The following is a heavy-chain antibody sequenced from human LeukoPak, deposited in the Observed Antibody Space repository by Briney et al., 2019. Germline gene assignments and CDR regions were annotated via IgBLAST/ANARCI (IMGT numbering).Heavy chain of an antibody. CDR1: GFTFTSYS. CDR3: ARSGYSYGYSVY. Sequence: PGGSLLLSCAASGFTFTSYSMNWVRPAPGKGLEWVSSISSSSSYIYYADSVKGRFTISRDNAKNSLYLQMNSLRAEDTAVYYCARSGYSYGYSVYWGQGTLVTVSS. J-gene: IGHJ4*02. D-gene: IGHD5-18*01. CDR2: ISSSSSYI. V-gene: IGHV3-21*01.